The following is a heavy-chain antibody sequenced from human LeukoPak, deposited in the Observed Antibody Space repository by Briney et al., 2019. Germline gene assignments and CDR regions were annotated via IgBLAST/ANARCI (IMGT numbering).Heavy chain of an antibody. V-gene: IGHV3-9*01. CDR2: ISWNSGSI. D-gene: IGHD2/OR15-2a*01. Sequence: PGRSLRLSCAASGFTFGDYVMHWVRQAPGKGLEWVSGISWNSGSIGYADSVKGRFTISRDSAENSLFLQMNSLRTEDTALYYCVRRNYYNSTTYCSGGYFDLWGRGTLVTVSS. CDR3: VRRNYYNSTTYCSGGYFDL. J-gene: IGHJ2*01. CDR1: GFTFGDYV.